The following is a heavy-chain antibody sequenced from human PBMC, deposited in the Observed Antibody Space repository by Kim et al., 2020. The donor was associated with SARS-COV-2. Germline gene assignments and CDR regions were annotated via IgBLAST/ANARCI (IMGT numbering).Heavy chain of an antibody. V-gene: IGHV3-48*02. J-gene: IGHJ3*02. CDR3: ARAHPVYDSSGYYFDAFDI. CDR2: ISSCSSTI. Sequence: GGSLRLSCTASGFTFSSYSMNWVRQAPGKGLEWVSYISSCSSTIYYADSVKGRFTISRDNAKNSLYLQMNSLRDEDTAVYYCARAHPVYDSSGYYFDAFDIWGQGTMVTVSS. D-gene: IGHD3-22*01. CDR1: GFTFSSYS.